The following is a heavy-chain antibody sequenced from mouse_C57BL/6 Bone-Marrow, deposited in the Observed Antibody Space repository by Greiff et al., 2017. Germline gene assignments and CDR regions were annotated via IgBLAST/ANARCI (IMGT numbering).Heavy chain of an antibody. CDR3: AWGNGSSPDY. J-gene: IGHJ2*01. CDR2: ITPNYGTT. D-gene: IGHD1-1*01. CDR1: GYSFTDYN. V-gene: IGHV1-39*01. Sequence: EVQLQQSGPELVQPGASVKISCKASGYSFTDYNLNWVKQSNGKSLEWIGVITPNYGTTSYNQKFKGKVTLTVDQSSSTAYMQLNSLTSEDSAVYYCAWGNGSSPDYWGQGTTLTVSS.